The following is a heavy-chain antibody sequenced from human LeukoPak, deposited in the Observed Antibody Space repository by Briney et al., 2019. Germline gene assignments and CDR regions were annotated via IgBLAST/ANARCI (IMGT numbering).Heavy chain of an antibody. D-gene: IGHD3-10*01. V-gene: IGHV3-9*01. CDR1: GFTFDDDA. Sequence: PGGSLRLSCAASGFTFDDDAMHWVRQAPGKGLEWVSGIRWYSGSIGYADSVKGRFTISRDNAKNSLYLQMNSLRAEDTAVYYCARDALLWFGELNPYDYWGQGTLVTVSS. CDR3: ARDALLWFGELNPYDY. CDR2: IRWYSGSI. J-gene: IGHJ4*02.